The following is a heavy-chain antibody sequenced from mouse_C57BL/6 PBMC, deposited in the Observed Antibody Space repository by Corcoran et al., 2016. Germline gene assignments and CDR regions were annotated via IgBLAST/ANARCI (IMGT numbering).Heavy chain of an antibody. D-gene: IGHD2-5*01. Sequence: EVQLQQSGPELVKPGASVKISCKASGYTFTDYYMNWVKQSHGKSLEWIGDINPNNGGTSYNQKFKGKATLTVDKSSSTAYMELRSLTSEDSAVYYCARYAYYSNPYYYAMDYWGQGTSVTVSS. J-gene: IGHJ4*01. CDR2: INPNNGGT. V-gene: IGHV1-26*01. CDR1: GYTFTDYY. CDR3: ARYAYYSNPYYYAMDY.